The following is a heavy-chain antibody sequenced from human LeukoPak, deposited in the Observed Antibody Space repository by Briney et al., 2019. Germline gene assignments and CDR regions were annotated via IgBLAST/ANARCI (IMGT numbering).Heavy chain of an antibody. CDR1: GFTFSNYA. Sequence: GGSLRLSCAASGFTFSNYAVSWVRQAPGKGLEWVSVIYSGGSTYYADSVKGRFTISRDNSKNTLYLQMNSLRAEDTAVYYCARDLPGVYWGQGTLVTVSS. D-gene: IGHD3-10*01. V-gene: IGHV3-53*01. CDR3: ARDLPGVY. CDR2: IYSGGST. J-gene: IGHJ4*02.